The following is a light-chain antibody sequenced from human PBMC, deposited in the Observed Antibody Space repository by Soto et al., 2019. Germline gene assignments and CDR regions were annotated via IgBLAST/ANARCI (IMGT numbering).Light chain of an antibody. CDR1: QSVSSY. J-gene: IGKJ5*01. V-gene: IGKV3-11*01. CDR2: DAS. CDR3: QQRSNWPHT. Sequence: EIVLTQSPATLSLSPGERATLSCRASQSVSSYLAWYQQKPGQAPRLLIYDASNRATGIPARFSGSGSGTDCTLPISSLEPEDFAVYYCQQRSNWPHTFGQGTRLEIK.